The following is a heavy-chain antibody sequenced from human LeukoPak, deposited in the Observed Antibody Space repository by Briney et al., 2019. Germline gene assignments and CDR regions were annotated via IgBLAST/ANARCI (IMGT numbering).Heavy chain of an antibody. CDR1: GFTFSRYG. D-gene: IGHD6-13*01. J-gene: IGHJ4*02. CDR3: AKDLVRGSSWYASNFDY. V-gene: IGHV3-30*02. Sequence: GGSLRLSCAASGFTFSRYGMHWVRQAPGKGLEWVAFIRYDGSNKYYADSVKGRFTISRDNSKNTLYLQMNGLRAEDTAVYYCAKDLVRGSSWYASNFDYWGQGTLVTVSS. CDR2: IRYDGSNK.